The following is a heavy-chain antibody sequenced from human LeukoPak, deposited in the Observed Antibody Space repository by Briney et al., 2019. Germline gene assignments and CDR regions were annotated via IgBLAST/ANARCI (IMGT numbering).Heavy chain of an antibody. Sequence: SETLSLTCSVSGGSVSSYYWSWIRQPAGKGLEWIGRISASGSSNYNPSPRSRVIMSVDTPKNQFSLNLSSVTAADTAVYYCATEGGGPRWLDPWGQGTLVTVSS. CDR3: ATEGGGPRWLDP. J-gene: IGHJ5*02. V-gene: IGHV4-4*07. D-gene: IGHD6-25*01. CDR1: GGSVSSYY. CDR2: ISASGSS.